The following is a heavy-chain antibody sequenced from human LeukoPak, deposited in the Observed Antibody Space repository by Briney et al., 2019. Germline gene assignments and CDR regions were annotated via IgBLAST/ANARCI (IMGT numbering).Heavy chain of an antibody. D-gene: IGHD3-10*01. CDR3: ARAIRYYYGSGSYHPRHAFDI. Sequence: SQTLSLTCTVSGGSISSGDYYWSWIRQPPGKGLEWIGYIYYSGSTYYNPSLKSRVTISVDTSKNQYSLKLSSVTAADTAVYYCARAIRYYYGSGSYHPRHAFDIWGQGTMVTVSS. V-gene: IGHV4-30-4*01. J-gene: IGHJ3*02. CDR2: IYYSGST. CDR1: GGSISSGDYY.